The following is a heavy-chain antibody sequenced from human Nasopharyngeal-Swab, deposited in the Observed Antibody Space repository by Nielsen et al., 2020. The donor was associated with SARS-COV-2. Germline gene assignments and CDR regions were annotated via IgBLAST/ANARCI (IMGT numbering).Heavy chain of an antibody. CDR1: GFTFSSYA. Sequence: GGSLRLSCAASGFTFSSYAMHWVRQAPGKGLEWVAVISYDGSNKYYADSVKGRFTISRDNSKNTLYLRMNSLRAEDSAIYYCANGVDVWGNHRQYYFDYWGQGTLVTVSS. CDR3: ANGVDVWGNHRQYYFDY. CDR2: ISYDGSNK. D-gene: IGHD3-16*02. J-gene: IGHJ4*02. V-gene: IGHV3-30*04.